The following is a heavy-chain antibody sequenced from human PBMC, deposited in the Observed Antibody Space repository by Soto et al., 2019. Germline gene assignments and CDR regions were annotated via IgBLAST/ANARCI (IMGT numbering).Heavy chain of an antibody. CDR3: ARDLVVAANNWFDP. CDR1: GGTFSSYA. J-gene: IGHJ5*02. Sequence: SVKVSCKASGGTFSSYAISWVRQAPGQGLEWMGGIIPIFGTANYAQKFQGRVTITADESTSTAYMELSSLRSEDTAVYYCARDLVVAANNWFDPWGQGTRVTVSS. V-gene: IGHV1-69*13. D-gene: IGHD2-15*01. CDR2: IIPIFGTA.